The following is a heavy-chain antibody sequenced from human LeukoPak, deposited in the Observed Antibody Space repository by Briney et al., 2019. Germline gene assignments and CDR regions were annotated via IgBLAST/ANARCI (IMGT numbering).Heavy chain of an antibody. V-gene: IGHV3-66*02. Sequence: GGSLRLSCAASGFSVRDNYMGWVRQAPGKGLEWVSVILISGEKQYADSVKGRFTISTDNSKNTLYLQMNSLRSEDTGVYYCAKKLPPCSTIACALGYWGQGTLVTVSS. D-gene: IGHD2-2*01. CDR1: GFSVRDNY. CDR3: AKKLPPCSTIACALGY. CDR2: ILISGEK. J-gene: IGHJ4*02.